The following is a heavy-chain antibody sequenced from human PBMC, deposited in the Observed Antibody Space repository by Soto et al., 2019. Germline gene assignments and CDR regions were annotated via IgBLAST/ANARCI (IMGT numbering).Heavy chain of an antibody. V-gene: IGHV1-69*01. CDR2: IIPIFGTA. CDR1: GGTFSSYA. CDR3: ARGWGYDSTDYYYAY. Sequence: QVQLVESGAEVKKPGSSVKVSCKASGGTFSSYAISWVRQAPGQGLEWMGGIIPIFGTANYVQKFQGRVTITADESTSTAYMELSSLRSDDTAIYYCARGWGYDSTDYYYAYWGQGTLVIVSS. D-gene: IGHD3-22*01. J-gene: IGHJ4*02.